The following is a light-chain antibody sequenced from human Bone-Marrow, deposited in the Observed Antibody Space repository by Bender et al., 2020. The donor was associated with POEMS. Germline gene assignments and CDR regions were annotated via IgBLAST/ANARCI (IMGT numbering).Light chain of an antibody. J-gene: IGLJ3*02. Sequence: SYVLTQTPSVSVAPGQTANFPCGGHNIGSKNVHWYQQKPGQAPVLVVCDNSDRPSGIPERFAGSTSENTATLTIRRVGVGDEADYYCQVWDHITDQSVFGGGTKLTVL. V-gene: IGLV3-21*02. CDR3: QVWDHITDQSV. CDR1: NIGSKN. CDR2: DNS.